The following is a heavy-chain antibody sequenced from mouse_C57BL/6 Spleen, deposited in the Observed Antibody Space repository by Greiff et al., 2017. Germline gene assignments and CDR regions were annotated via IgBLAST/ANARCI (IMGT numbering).Heavy chain of an antibody. CDR3: ARRGQLRSEAMDD. Sequence: VQLQQSGAELVRPGTSVKVSCKASGYAFTNYLIEWVKQRPGQGLEWIGVINPGSGGTNYNEKFKGKATLTADKSSSTAYRQLSSLTSEDSAVYFCARRGQLRSEAMDDWGQGTSVTVSS. CDR2: INPGSGGT. CDR1: GYAFTNYL. J-gene: IGHJ4*01. D-gene: IGHD3-2*02. V-gene: IGHV1-54*01.